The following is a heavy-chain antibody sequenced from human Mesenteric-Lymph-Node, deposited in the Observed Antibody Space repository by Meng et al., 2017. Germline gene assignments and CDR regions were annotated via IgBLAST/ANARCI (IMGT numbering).Heavy chain of an antibody. CDR2: ISSSGSTI. Sequence: GESLKISCAASGFTFSSYEMNWVRQAPGKGLEWVSYISSSGSTIYYADSVKGRFTISRDNAKNSLYLQMNSLRAEDTAVYYCARERARGYSSSWPFDYWGQATLVTVSS. J-gene: IGHJ4*02. D-gene: IGHD6-13*01. V-gene: IGHV3-48*03. CDR3: ARERARGYSSSWPFDY. CDR1: GFTFSSYE.